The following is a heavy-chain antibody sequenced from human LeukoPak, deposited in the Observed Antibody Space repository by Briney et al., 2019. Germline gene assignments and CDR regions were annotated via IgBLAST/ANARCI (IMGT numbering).Heavy chain of an antibody. CDR3: ARGRGDRGFYYCYVDV. V-gene: IGHV4-59*01. CDR1: VDSISTYY. CDR2: LSYSGTA. D-gene: IGHD2-21*02. Sequence: SETLSLTCSVSVDSISTYYWSWFRQPPGMGLEWIGYLSYSGTANYNPSLKSRVTISEDTSKKRFSLNLNSVTAADTDMYFCARGRGDRGFYYCYVDVWGKGTTVTVSS. J-gene: IGHJ6*03.